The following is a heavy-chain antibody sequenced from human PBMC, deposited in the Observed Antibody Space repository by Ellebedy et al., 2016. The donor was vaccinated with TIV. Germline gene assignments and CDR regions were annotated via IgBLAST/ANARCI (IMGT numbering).Heavy chain of an antibody. CDR2: IYYSGST. CDR3: ARDTYYYDSSGYLGGFDY. D-gene: IGHD3-22*01. V-gene: IGHV4-59*01. J-gene: IGHJ4*02. CDR1: GGSISSYY. Sequence: SETLSLTXTVSGGSISSYYWSWIRQPPGKGLEWIGYIYYSGSTNYNPSLKSRVTISVDTSKNQFSLKLSSVTAADTAVYYCARDTYYYDSSGYLGGFDYWGQGTLVTVSS.